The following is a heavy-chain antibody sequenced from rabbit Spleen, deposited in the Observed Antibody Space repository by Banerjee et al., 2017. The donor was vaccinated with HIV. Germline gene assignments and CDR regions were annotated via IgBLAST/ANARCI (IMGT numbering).Heavy chain of an antibody. CDR3: ARDLAGVIGWNFGW. D-gene: IGHD4-1*01. J-gene: IGHJ4*01. V-gene: IGHV1S40*01. Sequence: QSLEESGGDLVKPEGSLTLTCTASGIDFSSTYYMCWVRQAPGKGLELIACIDPNKSGSTRYASWAKGRFTISKTSSTTVTLQMTSLTAADTATYFCARDLAGVIGWNFGWWGPGTLVTVS. CDR2: IDPNKSGST. CDR1: GIDFSSTYY.